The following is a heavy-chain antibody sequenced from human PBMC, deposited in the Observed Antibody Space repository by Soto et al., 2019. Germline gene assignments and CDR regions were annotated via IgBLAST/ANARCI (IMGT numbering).Heavy chain of an antibody. V-gene: IGHV4-39*01. D-gene: IGHD6-13*01. CDR3: ARPGSTYSSGWSIDY. CDR2: IYYSGNT. Sequence: QLQLQESGPGLVKPSETLSLTCTVSGGSISITNYFWGWIRQPPGKGLEWIGSIYYSGNTYYNPSLEGRVSISVDTSMNQFSLKLTSVTAADTAVYYCARPGSTYSSGWSIDYWGQGILVTVSS. CDR1: GGSISITNYF. J-gene: IGHJ4*02.